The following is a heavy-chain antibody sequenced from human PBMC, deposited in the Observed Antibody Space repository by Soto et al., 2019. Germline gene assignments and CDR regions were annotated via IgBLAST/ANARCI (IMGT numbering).Heavy chain of an antibody. CDR1: GGSFSGYY. D-gene: IGHD3-9*01. J-gene: IGHJ6*02. CDR2: INHSGST. CDR3: ARGSPYYDILTGYPTAGGRYYYYYGMDV. V-gene: IGHV4-34*01. Sequence: PSETLSLTCAVYGGSFSGYYWSWIRQPPGKGLEWIGEINHSGSTNYNPSLKSRVTISVDTSKNQFSLKLSSVTAADTAVYYCARGSPYYDILTGYPTAGGRYYYYYGMDVWGQGTTVTVSS.